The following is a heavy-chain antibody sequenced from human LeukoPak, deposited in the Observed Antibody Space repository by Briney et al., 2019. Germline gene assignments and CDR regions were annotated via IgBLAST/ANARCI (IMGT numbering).Heavy chain of an antibody. J-gene: IGHJ6*03. CDR3: ARESRDIVVVTGAPPSSHYYVDV. CDR2: IYTSGST. V-gene: IGHV4-61*02. Sequence: SETLSLTCIVSGDSIISGRYYWSWIRQPAGKGLEWIGRIYTSGSTNYNPSLKSRVTISADTSKNQFSLNLSSVTAADTAVYFCARESRDIVVVTGAPPSSHYYVDVWGKGTTVTVSS. CDR1: GDSIISGRYY. D-gene: IGHD2-2*01.